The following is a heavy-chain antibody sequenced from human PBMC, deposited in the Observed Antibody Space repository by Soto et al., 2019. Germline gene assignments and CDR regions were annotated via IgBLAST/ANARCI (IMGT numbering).Heavy chain of an antibody. V-gene: IGHV4-34*01. Sequence: SETLSLTCAVYGGSFSGYYWSWIRQPPGKGLEWIGEINHSGSTNYNPSLKSRVTISVDTSKNQFSLKLSSVTAADTAVYYCARDQITGTTSWFDPWGQGTLVTVSS. J-gene: IGHJ5*02. D-gene: IGHD1-7*01. CDR3: ARDQITGTTSWFDP. CDR2: INHSGST. CDR1: GGSFSGYY.